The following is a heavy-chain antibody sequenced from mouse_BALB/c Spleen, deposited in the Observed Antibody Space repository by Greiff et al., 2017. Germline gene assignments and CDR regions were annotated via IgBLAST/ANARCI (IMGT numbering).Heavy chain of an antibody. V-gene: IGHV10-1*02. CDR2: IRSKSNNYAT. J-gene: IGHJ2*01. Sequence: EVKVVESGGGLVQPKGSLKLSCAASGFTFNTYAMNWVRQAPGKGLEWVARIRSKSNNYATYYADSVKDRFTISRDDSQSMLYLQMNNLKTEDTAMYYCVRGGTGFDYWGQGTTLTVSS. CDR3: VRGGTGFDY. CDR1: GFTFNTYA. D-gene: IGHD3-3*01.